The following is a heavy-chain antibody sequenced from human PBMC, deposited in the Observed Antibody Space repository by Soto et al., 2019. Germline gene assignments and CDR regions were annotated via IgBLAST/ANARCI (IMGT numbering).Heavy chain of an antibody. CDR1: GGSISSYY. J-gene: IGHJ3*02. V-gene: IGHV4-59*12. Sequence: PSETLSLTCTVSGGSISSYYWSWIRQPPGKGLEWIGYIYYSGSTNYNPSLKSRVTISVDTSKNQFSLKLSSVTAADTAVYYCARVRAGWFGIWGQGTMVTVSS. CDR3: ARVRAGWFGI. CDR2: IYYSGST. D-gene: IGHD3-10*01.